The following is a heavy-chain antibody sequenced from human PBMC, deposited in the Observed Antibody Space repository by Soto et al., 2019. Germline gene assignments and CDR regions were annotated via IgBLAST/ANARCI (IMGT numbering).Heavy chain of an antibody. CDR1: GGSISSSSYY. J-gene: IGHJ4*02. D-gene: IGHD6-19*01. CDR3: ARRGSGGIAVAGTSFDY. Sequence: LPETLSLTCTVSGGSISSSSYYWGWIRQPPGKGLEWIGNIYYSGSTYYNPSLKSRVTISVDTSKNQFSLKLSSVTAADTAVYYCARRGSGGIAVAGTSFDYWGQGTLVTVSS. CDR2: IYYSGST. V-gene: IGHV4-39*01.